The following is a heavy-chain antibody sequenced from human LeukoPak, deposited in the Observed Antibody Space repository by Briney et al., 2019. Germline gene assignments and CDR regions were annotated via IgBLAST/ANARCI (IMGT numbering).Heavy chain of an antibody. Sequence: GGSLRLSCAASGFTFSRSWMIWVRQAPGKGLEWVANIKEDGSQKFYVDSVKGRFTISRDNARNSLYLQMSSLRAEDTAVYYCARGFGDCWGQGTLATVSS. CDR3: ARGFGDC. CDR2: IKEDGSQK. D-gene: IGHD3-10*01. V-gene: IGHV3-7*04. J-gene: IGHJ4*02. CDR1: GFTFSRSW.